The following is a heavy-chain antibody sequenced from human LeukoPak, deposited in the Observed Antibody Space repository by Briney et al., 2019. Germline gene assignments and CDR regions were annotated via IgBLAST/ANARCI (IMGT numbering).Heavy chain of an antibody. Sequence: GGSLRLSCAASGFTFSSYAMSWVRQAPGKGLEWVSAISGSGGSTYYADSVKGRFTISRGNSKNTLYLQMNSLRAEDTAVYYCAKGPTYYYDSSGYSPIGGWGQGTLVTVSS. CDR2: ISGSGGST. D-gene: IGHD3-22*01. CDR1: GFTFSSYA. J-gene: IGHJ4*02. CDR3: AKGPTYYYDSSGYSPIGG. V-gene: IGHV3-23*01.